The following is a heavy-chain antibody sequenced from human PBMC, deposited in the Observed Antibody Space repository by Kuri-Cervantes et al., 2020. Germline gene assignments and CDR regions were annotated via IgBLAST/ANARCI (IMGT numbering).Heavy chain of an antibody. J-gene: IGHJ3*02. CDR1: GFSLSTSGVG. CDR3: AHSQAVINFGAFDI. CDR2: IYWDDDK. V-gene: IGHV2-5*02. Sequence: SGPTLVKPTQTLTLTCTFSGFSLSTSGVGVGWIRQPPGKALEWLALIYWDDDKRYSPSLKSRLTITKDTSKNQVVLTMTNMDPADTATYYCAHSQAVINFGAFDIWGQGAMVTVSS. D-gene: IGHD3-10*01.